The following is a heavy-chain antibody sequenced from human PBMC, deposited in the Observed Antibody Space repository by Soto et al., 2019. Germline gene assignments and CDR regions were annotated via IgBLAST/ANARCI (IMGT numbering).Heavy chain of an antibody. CDR2: IIPIFGTA. CDR3: ARAGGRHSGGMDY. J-gene: IGHJ4*02. D-gene: IGHD1-26*01. CDR1: GGTFSSYS. V-gene: IGHV1-69*01. Sequence: QVQLVQSGAEVKKPGSSVKVSCKASGGTFSSYSINWVRQAPGQGLEWMGEIIPIFGTANYAQKFQGRVTIAADESTSTAYMELSSLRSEYTAVYYCARAGGRHSGGMDYWGQGTLVTVSS.